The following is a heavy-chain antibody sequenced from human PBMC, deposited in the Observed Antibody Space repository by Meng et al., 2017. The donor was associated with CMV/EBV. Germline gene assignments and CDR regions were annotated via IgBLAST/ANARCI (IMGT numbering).Heavy chain of an antibody. CDR1: GFTFSSYA. Sequence: GESLKISCAASGFTFSSYAMSWVRQAPGKGLEWVSAISGSGGSTYYADSVKGRFTISRDNSKNTLYLQMNSLRAEDTAVYYCAKVRAEGRGVRGVLWFDPWGQGTLVPFSS. CDR2: ISGSGGST. D-gene: IGHD3-10*01. J-gene: IGHJ5*02. V-gene: IGHV3-23*01. CDR3: AKVRAEGRGVRGVLWFDP.